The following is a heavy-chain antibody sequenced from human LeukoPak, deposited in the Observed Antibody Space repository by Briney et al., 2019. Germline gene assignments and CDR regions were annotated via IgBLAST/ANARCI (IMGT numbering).Heavy chain of an antibody. V-gene: IGHV1-2*02. Sequence: ASVKVSCKASGYTFTGYYMHWVRQAPGQGLEWMGWINPNSGGTNYAQKFQGRVTMTRDTSISTAYMELSRLRSDDTAVYYCARGEDGDYGYFDYWGQGTLVTVSS. D-gene: IGHD4-17*01. CDR3: ARGEDGDYGYFDY. CDR2: INPNSGGT. CDR1: GYTFTGYY. J-gene: IGHJ4*02.